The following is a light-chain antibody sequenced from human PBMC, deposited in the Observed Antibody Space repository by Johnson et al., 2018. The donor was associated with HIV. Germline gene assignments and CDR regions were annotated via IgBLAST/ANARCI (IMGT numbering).Light chain of an antibody. CDR3: GTWNNILTSPYV. CDR1: SSNIGNNY. Sequence: QSILTQPPSVSAAPGQKVTISCSGSSSNIGNNYVSWYQQLPGTAPKLLIYDNNKRPSGVPDRFSGSKSGTSATLGITGLQTGDEANYYCGTWNNILTSPYVFGTGTKVTVL. V-gene: IGLV1-51*01. J-gene: IGLJ1*01. CDR2: DNN.